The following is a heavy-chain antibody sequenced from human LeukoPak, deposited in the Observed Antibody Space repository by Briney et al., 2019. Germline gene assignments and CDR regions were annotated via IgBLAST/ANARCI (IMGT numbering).Heavy chain of an antibody. Sequence: ALVKVSCKASGGTFSSYAISWVRQAPGQGLEWMGGIIPIFGTANYAQKFQGRVTITADESTSTAYMELSSLRSEDTAVYYCARGTLDTAMVPGFDYWGQGTLVTVSS. D-gene: IGHD5-18*01. J-gene: IGHJ4*02. CDR3: ARGTLDTAMVPGFDY. V-gene: IGHV1-69*13. CDR2: IIPIFGTA. CDR1: GGTFSSYA.